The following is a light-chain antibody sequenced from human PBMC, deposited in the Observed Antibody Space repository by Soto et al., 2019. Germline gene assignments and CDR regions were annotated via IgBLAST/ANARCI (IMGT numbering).Light chain of an antibody. J-gene: IGKJ1*01. CDR2: KVS. CDR3: MQCNHGPPT. CDR1: QGLVYSDGNTY. Sequence: DVVMTQSPLSLPVTLGQPASISCRSSQGLVYSDGNTYLTWFQRRPGQSPRRRIYKVSNRDSGVPDRLSRRGSGTNFSLKISRVDAEDVGIYYCMQCNHGPPTFGQGAKVEIE. V-gene: IGKV2-30*01.